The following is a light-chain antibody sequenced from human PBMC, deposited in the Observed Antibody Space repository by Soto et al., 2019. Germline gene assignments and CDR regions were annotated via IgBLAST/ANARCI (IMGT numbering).Light chain of an antibody. Sequence: DTVVTQSPGTLSLTSGERATLSCRASQSVSNNHLAWYQQKPGQAPRLFIYDGSNGATGIPDRFSGSGSGTDFTLSISRLEPEDFAVYYCQQYDRSPRTFGQGTRWIS. CDR2: DGS. CDR1: QSVSNNH. V-gene: IGKV3-20*01. J-gene: IGKJ1*01. CDR3: QQYDRSPRT.